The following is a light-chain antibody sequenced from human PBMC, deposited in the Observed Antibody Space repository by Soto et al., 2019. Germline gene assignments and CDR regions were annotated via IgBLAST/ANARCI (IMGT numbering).Light chain of an antibody. CDR3: QRSFSTPRT. CDR2: GAS. V-gene: IGKV1-39*01. J-gene: IGKJ1*01. Sequence: DIQMTQSPSPLSASVGDRVTITCRASQTISTYLNWYQQKPGKAPKLLIYGASSLQSGVTSRFSGSGSGTDFTLTISSLQPEDFGTYYCQRSFSTPRTVGQGTKVEIK. CDR1: QTISTY.